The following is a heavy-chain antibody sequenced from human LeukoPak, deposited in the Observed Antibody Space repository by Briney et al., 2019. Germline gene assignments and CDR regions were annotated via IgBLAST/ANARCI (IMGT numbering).Heavy chain of an antibody. CDR1: RGSFNAYY. CDR3: ARGGGDYGGYYFDY. J-gene: IGHJ4*02. Sequence: SDTLTLTCAVYRGSFNAYYWSWIRQPPGKGLQWMGEINHSGSTNYNPSLKSRVTISVDTSKSQFSLKLSSVTAADTAVYYCARGGGDYGGYYFDYWGQGALVTVSS. D-gene: IGHD4-17*01. V-gene: IGHV4-34*01. CDR2: INHSGST.